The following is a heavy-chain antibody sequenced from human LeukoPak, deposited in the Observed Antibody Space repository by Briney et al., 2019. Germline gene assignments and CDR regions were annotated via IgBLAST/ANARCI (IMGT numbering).Heavy chain of an antibody. J-gene: IGHJ5*02. CDR1: GASISSSSYY. V-gene: IGHV4-39*07. D-gene: IGHD6-6*01. CDR2: IYYSGSP. CDR3: ARGEGSSET. Sequence: SETLSLTCIVSGASISSSSYYWGWIRQPPGKGLEWIGSIYYSGSPYYNPSLKSRVTISVDTSKNQFSLKLSSVTAADTAVYYCARGEGSSETWGQGTLVTVSS.